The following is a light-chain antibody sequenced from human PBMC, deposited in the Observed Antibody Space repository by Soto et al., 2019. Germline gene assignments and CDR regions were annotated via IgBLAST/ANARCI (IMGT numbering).Light chain of an antibody. V-gene: IGKV3-20*01. CDR2: GAS. Sequence: EIVLTQSPGTLSLSPGERAALSCRASQSVSNSYLAWYQQKPGQAPRLLIYGASSRATGIPDSFSGSGSATDFTLTISRLEPEDFAVYYCQQYGSSPYSFGQGTKLEI. J-gene: IGKJ2*03. CDR3: QQYGSSPYS. CDR1: QSVSNSY.